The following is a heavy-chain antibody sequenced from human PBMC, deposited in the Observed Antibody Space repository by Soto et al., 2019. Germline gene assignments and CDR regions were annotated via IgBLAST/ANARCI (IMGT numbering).Heavy chain of an antibody. CDR1: GFTFSSHA. CDR3: ARDARNADYEY. D-gene: IGHD3-16*01. V-gene: IGHV3-48*02. J-gene: IGHJ4*02. Sequence: EVQLVESGGGLVQPGGSLKLSCAVCGFTFSSHAMNWVRQAPGKGLEWVAYIHGTRSIIYYAESVKGRFTISRDNAKNSVYLHMDSLRDEDRALYFCARDARNADYEYWGQGTLVTVSS. CDR2: IHGTRSII.